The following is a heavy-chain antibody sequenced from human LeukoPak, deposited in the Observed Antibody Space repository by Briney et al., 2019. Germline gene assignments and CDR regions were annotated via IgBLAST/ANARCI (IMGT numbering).Heavy chain of an antibody. V-gene: IGHV3-9*01. J-gene: IGHJ6*02. Sequence: GGSLSLSCAATGFTFKDYGMHWVRQPPGKGQEWVSGINWNGGGTDYADSVKGRFTISRDNAKNSLYLQMTSLRPEDTALYYCAKHLRATNTYIFFGLDVWGQGTTVTVSS. CDR3: AKHLRATNTYIFFGLDV. CDR1: GFTFKDYG. CDR2: INWNGGGT. D-gene: IGHD1-26*01.